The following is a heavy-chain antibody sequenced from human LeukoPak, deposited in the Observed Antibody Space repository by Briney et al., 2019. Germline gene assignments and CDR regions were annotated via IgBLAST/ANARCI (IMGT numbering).Heavy chain of an antibody. J-gene: IGHJ4*01. D-gene: IGHD1-1*01. Sequence: SETLSLTCTVSGGSISSYYWSWIRQPPGKGLGWIGYIYYSGSTNYNPSLKSRVTISVDTSKNQFSLKLSSVTAAATAVYYCARHMGLGYTYFYPYFDYWGQGTLVTVSS. V-gene: IGHV4-59*08. CDR1: GGSISSYY. CDR3: ARHMGLGYTYFYPYFDY. CDR2: IYYSGST.